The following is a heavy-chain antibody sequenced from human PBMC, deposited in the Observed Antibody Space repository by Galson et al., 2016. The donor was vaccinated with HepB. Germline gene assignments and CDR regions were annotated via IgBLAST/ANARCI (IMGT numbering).Heavy chain of an antibody. CDR1: GYNPATYW. CDR3: AHRPQGGSGNFDY. J-gene: IGHJ4*02. D-gene: IGHD3-10*01. V-gene: IGHV5-51*01. CDR2: IYPLDPDP. Sequence: QSGAEVKKPGESLKIFCKTSGYNPATYWIGWVRQMPGKGLEWMGVIYPLDPDPRYSPSFEGQVTIPADQSIRTAYLQWSSLKASDTATYYCAHRPQGGSGNFDYLGQGTLVTVSS.